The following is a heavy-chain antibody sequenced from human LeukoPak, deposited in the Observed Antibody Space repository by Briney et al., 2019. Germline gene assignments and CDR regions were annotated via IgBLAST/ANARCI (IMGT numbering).Heavy chain of an antibody. J-gene: IGHJ6*03. D-gene: IGHD1-1*01. V-gene: IGHV3-73*01. CDR3: TRHSGPDYYYYMDV. CDR1: GFTFGDYA. Sequence: GGSLRLSCTASGFTFGDYAMSWVRQASGKGLEWVGRIRSKANSYATAYAASVKGRFTISRDDPKDTAYLQMNSLKTEDTAVYYCTRHSGPDYYYYMDVWGKGTTVTVSS. CDR2: IRSKANSYAT.